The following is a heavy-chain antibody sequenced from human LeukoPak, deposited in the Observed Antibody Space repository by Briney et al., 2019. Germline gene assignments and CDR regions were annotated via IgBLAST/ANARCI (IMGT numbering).Heavy chain of an antibody. D-gene: IGHD2-2*01. V-gene: IGHV4-30-2*01. CDR1: GGSISSGGYY. J-gene: IGHJ3*02. CDR2: IYHSGST. Sequence: SETLSLTCAVSGGSISSGGYYWSWIRQPPGKGLEWIGYIYHSGSTYYNPSLKSRVTISVDRSKNQFSVKLSSVTAADTAVYYCAREAYCSSTSCYYWAFDIWGQGTMVTVSS. CDR3: AREAYCSSTSCYYWAFDI.